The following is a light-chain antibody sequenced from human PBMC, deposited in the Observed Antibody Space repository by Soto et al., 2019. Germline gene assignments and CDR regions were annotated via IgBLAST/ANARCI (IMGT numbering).Light chain of an antibody. CDR2: GAS. V-gene: IGKV3-20*01. CDR3: QQYGSSPT. Sequence: EIVLTPSPGTLSLSPGDRATLFCRASQSVSGSFLAWYQQKPGQAPRLLMYGASSRATGIPDRFSGGGSGTDFTLTISRLEPEDFAVYYCQQYGSSPTFGQGTKVDIK. J-gene: IGKJ1*01. CDR1: QSVSGSF.